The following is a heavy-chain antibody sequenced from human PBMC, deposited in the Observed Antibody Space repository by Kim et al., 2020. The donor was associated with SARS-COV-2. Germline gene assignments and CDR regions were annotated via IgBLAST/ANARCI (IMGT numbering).Heavy chain of an antibody. V-gene: IGHV4-59*08. D-gene: IGHD3-16*01. CDR3: ARHPGGYGWFDP. J-gene: IGHJ5*02. CDR1: GGSISSYY. Sequence: SETLSLTCTVSGGSISSYYWNWIRQPPGEGLEWIGYIYYTGSTNYNPSLKSRVTISVDTSKNQFSLKLSSVTAADTAVYYCARHPGGYGWFDPWGQGTLVTVSS. CDR2: IYYTGST.